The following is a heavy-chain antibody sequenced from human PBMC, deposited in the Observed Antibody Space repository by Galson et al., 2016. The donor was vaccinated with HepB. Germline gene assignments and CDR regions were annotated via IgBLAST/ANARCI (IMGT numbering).Heavy chain of an antibody. CDR2: INRGGSTT. V-gene: IGHV3-74*01. CDR1: GFTFSSYW. Sequence: SLRLSCAASGFTFSSYWMHWVRQAPGKGLVWVSRINRGGSTTNYADSVKGRFTISRDNAKNTLYLQMNSLRAEDTAMYYCARALGGSDDYWGQGTLVTVSS. CDR3: ARALGGSDDY. D-gene: IGHD2-15*01. J-gene: IGHJ4*02.